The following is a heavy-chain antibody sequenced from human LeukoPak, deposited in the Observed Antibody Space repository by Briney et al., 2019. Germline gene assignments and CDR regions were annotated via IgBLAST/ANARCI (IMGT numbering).Heavy chain of an antibody. CDR3: ARVDSSSWSDYYYGMDV. CDR2: INHSGSN. D-gene: IGHD6-13*01. CDR1: GGSFSGYY. J-gene: IGHJ6*04. Sequence: SETLSLTCAVYGGSFSGYYWSWIRQPPGKGLEWIGVINHSGSNNYNPSLKSRVTILIYTSKNQISLKLSSVTAADTAVYYCARVDSSSWSDYYYGMDVWGKGTTVTVSS. V-gene: IGHV4-34*01.